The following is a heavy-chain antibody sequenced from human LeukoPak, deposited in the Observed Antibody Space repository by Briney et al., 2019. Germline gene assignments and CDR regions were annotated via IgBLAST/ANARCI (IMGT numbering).Heavy chain of an antibody. CDR1: GFTFSSYA. J-gene: IGHJ4*02. CDR3: AREPLSRDYYDSSGFDY. Sequence: HPGRSLRLSCAASGFTFSSYAMHWVRQAPGKGLEWVAVISYDGSNKYYADSVKGRFTISRDNSKNTLYLQMNSLRAEDTAVYYCAREPLSRDYYDSSGFDYWGQGTLVTVSS. CDR2: ISYDGSNK. D-gene: IGHD3-22*01. V-gene: IGHV3-30-3*01.